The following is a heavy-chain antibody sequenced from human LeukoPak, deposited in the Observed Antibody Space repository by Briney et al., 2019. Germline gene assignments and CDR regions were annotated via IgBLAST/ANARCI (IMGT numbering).Heavy chain of an antibody. Sequence: ASVKVSCKASGYTFTSYGISWVRQAPGQGLEWMGWISAYNGNTNYAQKLQGRVTMTRDTSTSTVYKELSSLRSEDTAVYYCARVLLKAAAGRYYFDYWGQGTLVTVSP. CDR3: ARVLLKAAAGRYYFDY. J-gene: IGHJ4*02. D-gene: IGHD6-13*01. CDR2: ISAYNGNT. V-gene: IGHV1-18*01. CDR1: GYTFTSYG.